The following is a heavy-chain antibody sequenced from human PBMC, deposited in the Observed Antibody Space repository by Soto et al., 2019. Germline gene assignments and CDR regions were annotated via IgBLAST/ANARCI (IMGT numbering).Heavy chain of an antibody. CDR3: AAVEDMTTVTEAHY. V-gene: IGHV1-58*01. Sequence: QMQLVQSGPEVKKPGTSVQVSCKASGYTFTSSAVNWVRQARGQRLEWIGWIVVGSGNTNYAQKFQERVTITRDMSTSTAYMELSSLRSEDTAVYYCAAVEDMTTVTEAHYWGPGTLVTVSS. J-gene: IGHJ4*02. D-gene: IGHD4-17*01. CDR1: GYTFTSSA. CDR2: IVVGSGNT.